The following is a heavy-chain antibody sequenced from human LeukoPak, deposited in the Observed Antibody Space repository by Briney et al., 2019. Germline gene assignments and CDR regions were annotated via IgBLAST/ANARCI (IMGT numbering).Heavy chain of an antibody. CDR1: GGTFSSYS. J-gene: IGHJ5*02. Sequence: ASVKVSCKASGGTFSSYSFSWVRQAPGQGLEWMGWISGYNGNTKYAQKLQGRVTMTTDTSTTTAYMELRSLRSDDTAVYYCARDGRHRYYYDSSGFYGSWFDPWGQGTLVTVSS. CDR2: ISGYNGNT. CDR3: ARDGRHRYYYDSSGFYGSWFDP. D-gene: IGHD3-22*01. V-gene: IGHV1-18*01.